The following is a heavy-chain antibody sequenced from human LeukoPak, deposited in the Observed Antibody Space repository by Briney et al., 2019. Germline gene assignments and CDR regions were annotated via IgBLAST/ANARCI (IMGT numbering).Heavy chain of an antibody. V-gene: IGHV3-48*02. CDR2: ISGISGTM. CDR3: ARARRFYDTGAYYPSYFDY. Sequence: GGYLRLSCAASGFTFSSYSMNWGRQAPGKGLQWVSYISGISGTMFYADSVKGRFTISRDNAKNSLYLQMNSLRDEDTAVYYCARARRFYDTGAYYPSYFDYWGQGALVTVSS. D-gene: IGHD3-22*01. J-gene: IGHJ4*02. CDR1: GFTFSSYS.